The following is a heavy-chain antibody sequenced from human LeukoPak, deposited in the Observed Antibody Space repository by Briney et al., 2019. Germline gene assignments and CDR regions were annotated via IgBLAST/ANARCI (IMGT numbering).Heavy chain of an antibody. CDR2: IVSSSSYI. D-gene: IGHD3-10*01. Sequence: GSLRLSSSASGFTFISYSMNCVRQAPGKGLEWVSSIVSSSSYIYYADSVKGRFTISRDNAKNSLYLQMNRLRAEDTAVYYCARDSRWFGESGGMDVWGQGTTVTVSS. V-gene: IGHV3-21*01. J-gene: IGHJ6*02. CDR1: GFTFISYS. CDR3: ARDSRWFGESGGMDV.